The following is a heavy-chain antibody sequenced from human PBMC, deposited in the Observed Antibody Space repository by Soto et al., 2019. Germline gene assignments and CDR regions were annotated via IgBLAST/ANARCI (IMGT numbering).Heavy chain of an antibody. D-gene: IGHD3-3*01. Sequence: EVQLVESGGGLVKPGGSLRLSCAASGFTFSSYSMNWVRQAPGKGLEWVSSISSSSSYIYYADSVKGRFTISRDNAKNSLYLQMNSLRAEDTAVYYCARGAGRFLEWLPPVDYYYMDVWGKGTTVTVSS. CDR2: ISSSSSYI. CDR1: GFTFSSYS. J-gene: IGHJ6*03. CDR3: ARGAGRFLEWLPPVDYYYMDV. V-gene: IGHV3-21*01.